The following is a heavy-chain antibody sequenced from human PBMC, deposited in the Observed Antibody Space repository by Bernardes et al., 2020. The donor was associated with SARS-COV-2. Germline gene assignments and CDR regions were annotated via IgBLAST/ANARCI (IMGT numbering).Heavy chain of an antibody. CDR3: ARAQLWGYDAFDI. V-gene: IGHV1-2*04. J-gene: IGHJ3*02. Sequence: ASVKVSCKASGYTFTGYYMHWVRQAPGQGLEWMGWINSNSGGTNYAQKFQGWVTMTRDTSISTAYMELSRLRSDDTAVYYCARAQLWGYDAFDIWGQGTMVTVSS. CDR1: GYTFTGYY. CDR2: INSNSGGT. D-gene: IGHD5-18*01.